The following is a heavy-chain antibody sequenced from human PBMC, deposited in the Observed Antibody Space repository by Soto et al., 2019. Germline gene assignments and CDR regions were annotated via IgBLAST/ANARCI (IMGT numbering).Heavy chain of an antibody. V-gene: IGHV1-18*01. Sequence: SVKVSCKASGYTFSSYGISWVRQAPGQGLEWMGWSSAYNGNTNYAQKVQGRVTMTTDTSTSTAYMELRSLRSDDTAVYYCARDPSIVGASALDYWGQGTLVTVSS. CDR1: GYTFSSYG. CDR2: SSAYNGNT. J-gene: IGHJ4*02. D-gene: IGHD1-26*01. CDR3: ARDPSIVGASALDY.